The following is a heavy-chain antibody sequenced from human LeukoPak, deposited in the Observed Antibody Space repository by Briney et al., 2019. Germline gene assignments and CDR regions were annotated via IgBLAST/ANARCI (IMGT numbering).Heavy chain of an antibody. CDR1: GYTFTSYD. CDR2: MNPNSGNT. J-gene: IGHJ3*02. CDR3: AKTYYYDSSGSGAFDI. Sequence: ASVKVSCKASGYTFTSYDINWVRQATGQGLEWMGWMNPNSGNTGYAHKFQGRGTITRKTSISTAYMELSNLRSEDPAVYYCAKTYYYDSSGSGAFDIWGQGTMVTVSS. D-gene: IGHD3-22*01. V-gene: IGHV1-8*01.